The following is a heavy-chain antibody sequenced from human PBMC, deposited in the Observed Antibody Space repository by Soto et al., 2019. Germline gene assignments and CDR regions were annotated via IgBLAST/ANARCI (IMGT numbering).Heavy chain of an antibody. Sequence: ASVKVSCKASGGTFSSYAISWVRQAPGQGLEWMGGIIPIFGTANYAQKFQGRVTITADESTSTAYMELSSLRSEDTAVYYCAREDSSSWYALSSPDSETNAFDIWGQGTMVTVSS. CDR2: IIPIFGTA. CDR1: GGTFSSYA. CDR3: AREDSSSWYALSSPDSETNAFDI. V-gene: IGHV1-69*13. J-gene: IGHJ3*02. D-gene: IGHD6-13*01.